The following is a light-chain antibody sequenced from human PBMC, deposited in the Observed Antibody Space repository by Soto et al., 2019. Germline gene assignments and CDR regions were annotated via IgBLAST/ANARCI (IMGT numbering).Light chain of an antibody. J-gene: IGLJ1*01. CDR3: SSYTSGSTLYV. V-gene: IGLV2-14*01. CDR2: EVS. Sequence: QSALTQPASVSGSPGQSITISCTGTSSDVGGYNYVSWYQQHPGKAPKLIIYEVSNRPSGVSNRFSGSKSGDTASLTISGLHAEDEADYYCSSYTSGSTLYVFGTGTKLTVL. CDR1: SSDVGGYNY.